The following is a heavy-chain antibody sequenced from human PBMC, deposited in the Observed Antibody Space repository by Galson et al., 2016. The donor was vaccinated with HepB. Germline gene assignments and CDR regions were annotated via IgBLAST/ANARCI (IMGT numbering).Heavy chain of an antibody. Sequence: SLRLSCAASGFTFSNYGMDWVRQVPGKGLEWVAYIAYDGSFKYYTDSVKGRFTISIDNSNNTVSLEMNSLRKEDPAVYYCAKDQRGRDNDYLDVCGKGTTITVSS. J-gene: IGHJ6*03. D-gene: IGHD3-16*01. CDR2: IAYDGSFK. CDR3: AKDQRGRDNDYLDV. CDR1: GFTFSNYG. V-gene: IGHV3-30*18.